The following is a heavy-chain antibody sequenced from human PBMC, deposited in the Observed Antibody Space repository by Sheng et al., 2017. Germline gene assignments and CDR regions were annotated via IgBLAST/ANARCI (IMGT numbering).Heavy chain of an antibody. Sequence: EVQLVESGGGLVQPGGTLRLSCAASGFTFSSYGMSWVRQAPGKGLEWVSAISGSGGSTYYADSVKGRFTISRDNSKNTLYLQMNSLRAEDTAVYYCAKDYSSGWTHSGTWYFDLWGRGTLVTVSS. CDR2: ISGSGGST. J-gene: IGHJ2*01. D-gene: IGHD6-19*01. V-gene: IGHV3-23*04. CDR1: GFTFSSYG. CDR3: AKDYSSGWTHSGTWYFDL.